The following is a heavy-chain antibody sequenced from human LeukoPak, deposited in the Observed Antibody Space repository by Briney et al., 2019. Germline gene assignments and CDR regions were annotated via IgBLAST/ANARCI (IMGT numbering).Heavy chain of an antibody. Sequence: GGSXXLSCAASGFTFSSYGXHWVRQAPGXXXEXVSVIYPGGSTYYAESVKGRFTISRDNSKNTLFLQTNSLRAEDTAVYYCARDVSGYGPFDPWGQGTLVTVSS. CDR3: ARDVSGYGPFDP. CDR1: GFTFSSYG. V-gene: IGHV3-53*01. D-gene: IGHD5-12*01. CDR2: IYPGGST. J-gene: IGHJ5*02.